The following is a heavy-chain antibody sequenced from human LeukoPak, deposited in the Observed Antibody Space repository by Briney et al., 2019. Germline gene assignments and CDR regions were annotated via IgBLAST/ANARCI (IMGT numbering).Heavy chain of an antibody. D-gene: IGHD1-26*01. Sequence: PRGSLTLSCAASGFTFSSYSLNCVRQAPGKGLEWVSYISSSSTTRYYADSVKGRFTISRDNAKNSLYLQMNSLRDEDTAVYYCARDLLFRTYYFDYWGQGTLVTVSS. V-gene: IGHV3-48*02. CDR1: GFTFSSYS. J-gene: IGHJ4*02. CDR2: ISSSSTTR. CDR3: ARDLLFRTYYFDY.